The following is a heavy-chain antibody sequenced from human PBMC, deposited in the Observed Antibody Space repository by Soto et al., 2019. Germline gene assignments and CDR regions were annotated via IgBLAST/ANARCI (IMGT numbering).Heavy chain of an antibody. J-gene: IGHJ4*02. V-gene: IGHV3-23*01. CDR2: ITDSGGDS. Sequence: GGSMRLSCVVSAITSGSRAMSWVRQPPGEGRGWVSTITDSGGDSKYADSVWGRFTISRDNSKIMLYLQMSSLRAEDSAVYYCARGSKDSYPGSRIFDFWGRGTLVTVSS. CDR3: ARGSKDSYPGSRIFDF. CDR1: AITSGSRA. D-gene: IGHD3-10*01.